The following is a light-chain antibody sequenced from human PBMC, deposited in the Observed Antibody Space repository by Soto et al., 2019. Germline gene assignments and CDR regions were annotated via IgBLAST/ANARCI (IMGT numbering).Light chain of an antibody. CDR3: QQRSVSPWT. CDR1: QSVSSSY. J-gene: IGKJ1*01. V-gene: IGKV3D-20*02. CDR2: DTS. Sequence: EIVITQSPATLSVSPGARATLSCRASQSVSSSYLAWYQQKPGQAPRLLIYDTSDRASGILARFSGSGAGTEFTLTISSLEPEDFAVVYCQQRSVSPWTFGQGTKVDIK.